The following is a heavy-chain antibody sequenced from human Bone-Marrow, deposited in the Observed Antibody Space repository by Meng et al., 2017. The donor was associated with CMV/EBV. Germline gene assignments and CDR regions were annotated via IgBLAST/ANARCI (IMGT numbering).Heavy chain of an antibody. CDR3: AVVRKAAGLGWSDP. J-gene: IGHJ5*02. CDR1: RYSCSTYW. V-gene: IGHV5-10-1*01. D-gene: IGHD6-13*01. CDR2: IDPKDSYT. Sequence: SRYSCSTYWINWLRLTPGRVLELILRIDPKDSYTTYSPSFQVHVTISADKSIGIVYLQWSSLKASDTAMYYCAVVRKAAGLGWSDPWGQGTLVTVSS.